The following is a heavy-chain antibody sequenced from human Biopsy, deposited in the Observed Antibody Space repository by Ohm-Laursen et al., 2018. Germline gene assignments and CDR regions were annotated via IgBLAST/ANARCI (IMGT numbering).Heavy chain of an antibody. Sequence: SVKVSCKASGYNFTDFYLHWVRQAPGQGLEWLGWINPDTGGTKYAQKFQGTVTMTRDTSISTAYLALGSLRSADTAIYYCARDPLNGHKHFDYWGQGSLVTVSS. CDR2: INPDTGGT. CDR1: GYNFTDFY. J-gene: IGHJ4*02. CDR3: ARDPLNGHKHFDY. V-gene: IGHV1-2*02. D-gene: IGHD2-8*01.